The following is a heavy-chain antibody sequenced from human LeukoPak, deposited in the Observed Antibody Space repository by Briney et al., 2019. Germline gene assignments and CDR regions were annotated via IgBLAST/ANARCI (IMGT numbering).Heavy chain of an antibody. CDR2: ITRAGVT. CDR1: GGSLSGYY. J-gene: IGHJ5*02. CDR3: ARGVRYYFGPGKGARYSRFDP. Sequence: SETLSLTCNVSGGSLSGYYWSWIRQSPGKALEWIGDITRAGVTNYKPSLESRVTISIDTSKKQVSLHVVSLTAADTALYYCARGVRYYFGPGKGARYSRFDPWGRGSLVIVFS. D-gene: IGHD3-10*01. V-gene: IGHV4-34*01.